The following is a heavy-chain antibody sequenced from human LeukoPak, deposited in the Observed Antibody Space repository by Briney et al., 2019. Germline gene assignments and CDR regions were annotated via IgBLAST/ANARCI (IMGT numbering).Heavy chain of an antibody. CDR1: GFTLSSYA. Sequence: PGRSLRLSCAASGFTLSSYAMHWVRQAPGKGLEWVAVISYDGSNKYYADSVKGRFTISRDNSKNTLYLQMNSLRAEDTAVYYCGSVTTVYWGQGTLVTVSS. J-gene: IGHJ4*02. CDR2: ISYDGSNK. D-gene: IGHD4-17*01. V-gene: IGHV3-30-3*01. CDR3: GSVTTVY.